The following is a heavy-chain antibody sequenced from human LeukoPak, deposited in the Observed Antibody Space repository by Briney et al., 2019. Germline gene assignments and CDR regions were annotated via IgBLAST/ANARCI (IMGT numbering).Heavy chain of an antibody. CDR2: INSNSGGT. CDR3: ARVETVAAGRVGRFDP. J-gene: IGHJ5*02. V-gene: IGHV1-2*02. CDR1: GYTFTDYY. Sequence: GASVKVSCKASGYTFTDYYMHWVRQAPGQGLEWMGWINSNSGGTKYAQKFQGGVTMTRDTSISTAYMELSRLRSDDTAVYFCARVETVAAGRVGRFDPWGQGSLVTVSS. D-gene: IGHD6-13*01.